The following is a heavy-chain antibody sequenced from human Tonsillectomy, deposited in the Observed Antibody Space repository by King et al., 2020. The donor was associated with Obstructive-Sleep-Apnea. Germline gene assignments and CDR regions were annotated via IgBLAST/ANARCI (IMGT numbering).Heavy chain of an antibody. CDR1: GGSISSYY. CDR2: IYYSGST. CDR3: ARTYGDYGEGRFDP. J-gene: IGHJ5*02. Sequence: QLQLQESGPGLVKTSETLSLTCSVSGGSISSYYWTWIRQPPGKGLEWIGYIYYSGSTNYNPSLKSRVTISVDTSKNQFSLKLSSVTAADTAVYYCARTYGDYGEGRFDPWGQGTLVTVSS. D-gene: IGHD4-17*01. V-gene: IGHV4-59*08.